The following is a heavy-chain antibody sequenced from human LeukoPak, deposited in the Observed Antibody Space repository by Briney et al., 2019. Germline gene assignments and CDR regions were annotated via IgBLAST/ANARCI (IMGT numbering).Heavy chain of an antibody. D-gene: IGHD3-10*01. Sequence: ASVKVSCKASDYTFTSYGISWVRQAPGQGLEWMGWSSGYNDNTNYAPKFQGRVTMTTDTSTSTAYMELTSLRSDDTAVYYCARDTQYFYGSGSYFFWGQGTLVTVSS. J-gene: IGHJ4*02. CDR3: ARDTQYFYGSGSYFF. CDR2: SSGYNDNT. CDR1: DYTFTSYG. V-gene: IGHV1-18*01.